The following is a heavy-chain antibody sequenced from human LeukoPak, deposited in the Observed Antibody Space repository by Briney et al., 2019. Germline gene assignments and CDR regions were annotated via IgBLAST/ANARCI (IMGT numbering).Heavy chain of an antibody. CDR1: GYTFTSYY. CDR3: ARGSDITDFDY. CDR2: INPSGGST. Sequence: ASVKVSCKAFGYTFTSYYMHWVRQAPGQGLEWMGIINPSGGSTSYAQKFQGRVTMTRDMSTSAVYMELSSLRSEDTAVYYCARGSDITDFDYWGQGTLVTVSS. D-gene: IGHD3-10*01. J-gene: IGHJ4*02. V-gene: IGHV1-46*01.